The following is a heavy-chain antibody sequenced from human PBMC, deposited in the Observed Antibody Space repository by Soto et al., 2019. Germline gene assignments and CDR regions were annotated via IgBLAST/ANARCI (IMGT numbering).Heavy chain of an antibody. D-gene: IGHD3-3*01. V-gene: IGHV1-3*01. CDR3: ASGYDFWSGGAYMDV. Sequence: QVQLVQSGAEVKKPGASVKVSCKASGYTFTSYAMHWVRQAPGQRLEWMGWINAGNGNTKYSQKFQGRVTITRDTSASTAYMELSSLRSDDTAVYYCASGYDFWSGGAYMDVWGKGTTVTVSS. CDR1: GYTFTSYA. J-gene: IGHJ6*03. CDR2: INAGNGNT.